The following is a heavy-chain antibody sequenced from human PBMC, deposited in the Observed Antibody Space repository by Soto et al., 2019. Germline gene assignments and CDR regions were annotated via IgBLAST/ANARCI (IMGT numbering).Heavy chain of an antibody. CDR1: GFTFSSYA. CDR2: ISVSGGST. CDR3: AKDRYSSGLFDP. Sequence: VGSLSLSCAASGFTFSSYAMSLVRQAPGKGLEWVSAISVSGGSTYYADSVKGRFTISRDNSKNTLYLQMNSLRAEDTAVYYCAKDRYSSGLFDPWGQGTRVTVSA. J-gene: IGHJ5*02. D-gene: IGHD6-19*01. V-gene: IGHV3-23*01.